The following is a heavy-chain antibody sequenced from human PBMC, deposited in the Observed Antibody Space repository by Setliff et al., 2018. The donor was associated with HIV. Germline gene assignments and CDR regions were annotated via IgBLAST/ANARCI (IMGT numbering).Heavy chain of an antibody. CDR1: GDTLSDYY. D-gene: IGHD6-13*01. CDR2: INPDSGGT. J-gene: IGHJ5*02. Sequence: ASVKVSCKASGDTLSDYYIHWVRQAPGQGLEWMGWINPDSGGTNYAQKFQGRVTMTRDTSLNTDYMEVRSLRYDDTAVYYCATDLGSHALDPWGQGTLVTVSS. CDR3: ATDLGSHALDP. V-gene: IGHV1-2*02.